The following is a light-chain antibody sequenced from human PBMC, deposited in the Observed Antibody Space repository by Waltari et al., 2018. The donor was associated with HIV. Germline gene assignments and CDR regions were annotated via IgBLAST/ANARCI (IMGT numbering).Light chain of an antibody. Sequence: DIVMTQSPAILSVSPGERVTLSCRASQGVGSNLGWYQQKVGQAPRLLIYGAATRAAEIPVRFSGSGSGTDFTLTIDSLQSEDFATYYCQQYNIRPRGNTFGQGTKLQIK. CDR2: GAA. CDR1: QGVGSN. CDR3: QQYNIRPRGNT. V-gene: IGKV3-15*01. J-gene: IGKJ2*01.